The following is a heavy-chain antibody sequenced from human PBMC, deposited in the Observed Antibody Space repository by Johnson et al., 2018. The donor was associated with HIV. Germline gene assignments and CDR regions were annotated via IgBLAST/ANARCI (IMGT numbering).Heavy chain of an antibody. Sequence: QVQLVESGGGLVQPGGSLRLSCATSGFTFSTYPMHWVRQAPGKGLEWVAIISYDGHNEYYADSVEGRFTVSRDNTKNTLYLQMNSLRAEDTALYYCARAAFPYSSGWYRPLDAFDMWGQGTKVTVSS. CDR2: ISYDGHNE. D-gene: IGHD6-19*01. V-gene: IGHV3-30*04. CDR3: ARAAFPYSSGWYRPLDAFDM. CDR1: GFTFSTYP. J-gene: IGHJ3*02.